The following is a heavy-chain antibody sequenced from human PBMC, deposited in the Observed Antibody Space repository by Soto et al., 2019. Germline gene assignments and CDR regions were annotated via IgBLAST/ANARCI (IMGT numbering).Heavy chain of an antibody. CDR3: AKDRLAGNFDY. CDR1: GFTFNNYA. V-gene: IGHV3-23*01. J-gene: IGHJ4*02. Sequence: PGGSLRLSCAASGFTFNNYAMNWVRQAPGKGLEWVATIRATGGSTYYADSVKGRFTISRDNSKNTLYLQMNGLRVEDTAVYYCAKDRLAGNFDYWGQGTQVTVSS. CDR2: IRATGGST.